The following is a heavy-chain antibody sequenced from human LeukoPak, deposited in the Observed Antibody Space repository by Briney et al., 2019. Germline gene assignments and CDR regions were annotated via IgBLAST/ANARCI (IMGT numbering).Heavy chain of an antibody. CDR2: ISGSGGST. CDR1: GFTFSSYA. V-gene: IGHV3-23*01. J-gene: IGHJ4*02. CDR3: AKDIVSGWSYPYYFDY. Sequence: GGSLRLSCAASGFTFSSYAMSWVRQAPGKGLEWVSAISGSGGSTYYADSVKGRFTISRDNSKNTLYLQMNSLRAEDTAVYYCAKDIVSGWSYPYYFDYWGQGTPVTVSS. D-gene: IGHD6-19*01.